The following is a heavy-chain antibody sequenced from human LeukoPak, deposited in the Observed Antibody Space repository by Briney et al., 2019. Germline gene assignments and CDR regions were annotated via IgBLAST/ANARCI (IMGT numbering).Heavy chain of an antibody. V-gene: IGHV1-69*05. D-gene: IGHD1-26*01. CDR1: GGTFSSYA. CDR3: ARVIWDSGSYHDAFDI. J-gene: IGHJ3*02. CDR2: IIPIFGTA. Sequence: SVKVSCKASGGTFSSYAISWVRQAPGQGLEWMGRIIPIFGTANYAQKFQGRVTITTDESTRTAYMELSSLRSEDTAVYYCARVIWDSGSYHDAFDIWGQGTMVTVSS.